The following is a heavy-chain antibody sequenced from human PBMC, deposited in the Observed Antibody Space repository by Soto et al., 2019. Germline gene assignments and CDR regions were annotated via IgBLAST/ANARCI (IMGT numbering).Heavy chain of an antibody. Sequence: GGSLRLSCAASGFTFSSYAMSWVRQAPGKGLEWVSAISGSGGSTYYADSVRGRFTISRDNSKNTLYLQMNSLRAEDTAVYYCAKGLADQYYYYYMDVWGKGTTVTVSS. CDR3: AKGLADQYYYYYMDV. CDR2: ISGSGGST. CDR1: GFTFSSYA. V-gene: IGHV3-23*01. J-gene: IGHJ6*03. D-gene: IGHD3-3*02.